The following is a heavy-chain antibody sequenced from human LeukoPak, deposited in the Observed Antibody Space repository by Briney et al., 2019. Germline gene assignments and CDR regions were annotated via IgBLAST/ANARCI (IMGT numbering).Heavy chain of an antibody. CDR3: ARTEYYYDSSGYGY. CDR2: ILPILGIA. D-gene: IGHD3-22*01. Sequence: SVKVSCKASGGTFSSYAISWVRQAPGLELEWMGRILPILGIANYAQKFQGRVTITADKSTSTAYMELSSLRPEDTAVYYCARTEYYYDSSGYGYWGQGTLVTVSS. J-gene: IGHJ4*02. V-gene: IGHV1-69*04. CDR1: GGTFSSYA.